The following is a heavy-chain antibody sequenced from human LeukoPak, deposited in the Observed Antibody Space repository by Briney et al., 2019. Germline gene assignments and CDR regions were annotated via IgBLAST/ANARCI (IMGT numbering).Heavy chain of an antibody. V-gene: IGHV4-61*02. Sequence: SETLSLTCTVSGGSISSGSYYWSWIRQPAGKGLEWIGRIYTSGSTNYNPSLKSRVTISVDTSKNQFSLKLSSVTAADTAVYYCARGGRVTMVRGADFDYWGQGTLVTVSS. D-gene: IGHD3-10*01. J-gene: IGHJ4*02. CDR2: IYTSGST. CDR1: GGSISSGSYY. CDR3: ARGGRVTMVRGADFDY.